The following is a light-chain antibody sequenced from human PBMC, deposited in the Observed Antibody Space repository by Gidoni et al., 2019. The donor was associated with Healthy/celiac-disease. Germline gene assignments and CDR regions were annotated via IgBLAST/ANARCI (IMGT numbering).Light chain of an antibody. CDR1: QSVSSSY. CDR2: CAS. Sequence: EIVLTQSPGTLSLSPGERATLSCRASQSVSSSYLAWYQQTPGQAPRLLIYCASSRATGIPDRFSGSGSGTDFTLTISRLEPEDFAVYYCQQYGSSPPLTFGGGTKVEIK. V-gene: IGKV3-20*01. CDR3: QQYGSSPPLT. J-gene: IGKJ4*01.